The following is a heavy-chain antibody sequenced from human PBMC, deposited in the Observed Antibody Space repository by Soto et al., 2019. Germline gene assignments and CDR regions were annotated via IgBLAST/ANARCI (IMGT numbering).Heavy chain of an antibody. CDR3: ARDRRAAIAADAFDI. Sequence: PGGSLRLSCAASGFTVSSNYMSWVRQAPGKGLEWVSVIYSGGSTYYADSVKGRFTISRDNSKNTLYLQMNSLRAEDTAVYYCARDRRAAIAADAFDIWGQGTMVTVSS. CDR1: GFTVSSNY. V-gene: IGHV3-66*01. D-gene: IGHD2-2*01. CDR2: IYSGGST. J-gene: IGHJ3*02.